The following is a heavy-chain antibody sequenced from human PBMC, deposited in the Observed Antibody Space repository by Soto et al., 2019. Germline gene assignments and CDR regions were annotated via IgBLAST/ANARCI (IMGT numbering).Heavy chain of an antibody. J-gene: IGHJ6*02. CDR3: AREAAAERNYYGLDV. CDR2: SSGYNGNT. D-gene: IGHD6-13*01. CDR1: GYIFSRYG. V-gene: IGHV1-18*04. Sequence: QVQLVQSGPAVRKPAASVKVSCKASGYIFSRYGISWVRQAPGQGLDWMAWSSGYNGNTKFGERVQGRVNVTTDTSTSTAYMELRSLRSDGTAVYYCAREAAAERNYYGLDVWGQGTTVIVSS.